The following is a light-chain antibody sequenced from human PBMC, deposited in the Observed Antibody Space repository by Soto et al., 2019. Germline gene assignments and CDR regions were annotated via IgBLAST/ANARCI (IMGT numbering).Light chain of an antibody. V-gene: IGKV1-5*03. J-gene: IGKJ1*01. CDR3: QNRDT. CDR2: TPS. Sequence: DIQMTQYPSNLSASVGDXVXXTCPASQSIRCRLACHQQTPGKAPKIMPYTPSTLQSGLPSRLTASGYGTELSLKIRSLQTDDFATYYCQNRDTFGQGTKV. CDR1: QSIRCR.